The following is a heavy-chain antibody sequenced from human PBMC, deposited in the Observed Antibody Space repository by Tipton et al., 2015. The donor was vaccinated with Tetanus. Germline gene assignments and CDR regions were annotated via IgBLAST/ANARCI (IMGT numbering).Heavy chain of an antibody. CDR2: FWYGGNT. Sequence: GSLRLSCAASGFSVSSSYMSWVRRAPGMGLECVAGFWYGGNTNYADSVKGRFIISRDNSKNTLYLQMNSLRAEDTAVYYCAKGGTIMIWNYYFDSWGQGTLVTVSS. J-gene: IGHJ4*02. D-gene: IGHD3-16*01. CDR1: GFSVSSSY. V-gene: IGHV3-66*01. CDR3: AKGGTIMIWNYYFDS.